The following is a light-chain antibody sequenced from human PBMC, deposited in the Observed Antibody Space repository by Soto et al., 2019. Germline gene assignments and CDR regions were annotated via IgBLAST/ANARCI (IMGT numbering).Light chain of an antibody. CDR2: ETS. J-gene: IGKJ2*01. CDR3: LQHNTYPYT. Sequence: DVQMAQSPSAMSASVGDRVTIACRASQDSSRFVAWFQHKPGRAPERRIYETSNLQAGVPSRVSGSGSGTEFTLAISCLQPEDFATYYCLQHNTYPYTFGQGTKLEIK. V-gene: IGKV1-17*03. CDR1: QDSSRF.